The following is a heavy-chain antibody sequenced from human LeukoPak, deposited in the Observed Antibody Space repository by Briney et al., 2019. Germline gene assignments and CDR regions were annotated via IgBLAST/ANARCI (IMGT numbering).Heavy chain of an antibody. CDR3: AVYSGSYNDAFDI. CDR1: VYTFTIYG. V-gene: IGHV1-18*01. CDR2: ISAYKGNT. Sequence: ASVTVSCTSSVYTFTIYGINWMRQAPAQGQERMGWISAYKGNTNYAQKLQGRVTMTTDTSTSTGYMELRSLRSDDTAVYYCAVYSGSYNDAFDIWGEGTMVTVSS. D-gene: IGHD1-26*01. J-gene: IGHJ3*02.